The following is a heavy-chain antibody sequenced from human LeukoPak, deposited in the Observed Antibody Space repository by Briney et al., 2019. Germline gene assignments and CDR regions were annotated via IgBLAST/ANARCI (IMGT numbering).Heavy chain of an antibody. CDR3: ARDRWGTETLSDP. V-gene: IGHV4-34*01. CDR1: GGSFSGYY. CDR2: INHSGST. D-gene: IGHD2-8*02. J-gene: IGHJ5*02. Sequence: SETLSLTCAVYGGSFSGYYWSWIRQPPGKGLEWIGEINHSGSTNYNPSLKSRVTISVDTSKNQFSLKLSSVTAADTAVYYCARDRWGTETLSDPWGQGTLVTVSS.